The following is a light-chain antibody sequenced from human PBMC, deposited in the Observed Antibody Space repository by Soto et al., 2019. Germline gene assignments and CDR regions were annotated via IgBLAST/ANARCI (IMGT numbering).Light chain of an antibody. Sequence: EIEMTQSPATLSVSPGETATLSCRASQSVSSDLAWYQQKPGQAPRLLIYGASTRAAGIPARFSGSGSGTEFTLTISSLQSEDFAVYYCQQYNNWPPVFTFGPGTKVDIK. CDR3: QQYNNWPPVFT. CDR1: QSVSSD. J-gene: IGKJ3*01. V-gene: IGKV3-15*01. CDR2: GAS.